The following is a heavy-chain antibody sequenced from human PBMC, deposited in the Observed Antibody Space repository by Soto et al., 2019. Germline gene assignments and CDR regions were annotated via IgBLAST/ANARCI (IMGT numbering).Heavy chain of an antibody. D-gene: IGHD6-19*01. V-gene: IGHV3-21*04. CDR2: ISSSSSYI. Sequence: GGSLRLSCAASGFTFSSYSMNWVRQAPGKGLEWVSSISSSSSYIYYADSVKGRFTISRDNAKNSLYLQMNSLRAEDTVLYHCVRKIAVAGTGGGAFDIWGQGTMVTVSS. J-gene: IGHJ3*02. CDR3: VRKIAVAGTGGGAFDI. CDR1: GFTFSSYS.